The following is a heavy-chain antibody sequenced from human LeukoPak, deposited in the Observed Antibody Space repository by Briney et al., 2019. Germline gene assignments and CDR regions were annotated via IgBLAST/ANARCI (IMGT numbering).Heavy chain of an antibody. Sequence: GASVKLSCKASGYTFTAYYIHWVRQAPGQGLERMGWIDTNTAATKYAQKFQGRVTITRDTSTGTAYMELSSLISGDTALYYCASEAFCAGGSCNVQRVASWGPGTLVTVSS. CDR2: IDTNTAAT. CDR1: GYTFTAYY. D-gene: IGHD2-8*02. V-gene: IGHV1-2*02. J-gene: IGHJ4*02. CDR3: ASEAFCAGGSCNVQRVAS.